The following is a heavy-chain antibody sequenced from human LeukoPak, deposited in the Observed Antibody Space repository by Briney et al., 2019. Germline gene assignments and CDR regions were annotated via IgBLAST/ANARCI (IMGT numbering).Heavy chain of an antibody. V-gene: IGHV4-4*07. CDR1: GGSISSYY. CDR3: ARVGSGSARRAFDI. CDR2: TYTSGST. Sequence: SETLSLTCTVSGGSISSYYWSWIRQPAGKGLEWIGRTYTSGSTNYNPSLKSRVTMSVDTSKNQFSLKLSSVTAADTAVYYCARVGSGSARRAFDIWGQGTMVTVSS. J-gene: IGHJ3*02. D-gene: IGHD1-26*01.